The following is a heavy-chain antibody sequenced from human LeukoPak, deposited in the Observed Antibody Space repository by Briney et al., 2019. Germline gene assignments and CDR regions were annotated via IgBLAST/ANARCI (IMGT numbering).Heavy chain of an antibody. D-gene: IGHD2/OR15-2a*01. V-gene: IGHV1-46*01. CDR2: INPSGGST. CDR3: ARDRRTEEYDY. Sequence: ASVKVSCKASGYTFTSYYMHWVRQAPGQGLGWMGIINPSGGSTSYEQKFKGRVTMTRDMSTIKVYMELGSLRSEDTAVYYCARDRRTEEYDYWGQGTLVTVSS. CDR1: GYTFTSYY. J-gene: IGHJ4*02.